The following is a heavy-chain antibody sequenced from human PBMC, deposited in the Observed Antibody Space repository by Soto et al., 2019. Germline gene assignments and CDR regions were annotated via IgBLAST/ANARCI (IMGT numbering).Heavy chain of an antibody. CDR3: ATLGPCSGGTCYSRPLDN. Sequence: QAHLQQSGAEVKKPGASVKVSCEASGYNFATTSIAWVRQAPGHGLEWMGWITPYNGDTNYEQKLQGRVTMTTDTSANTAHMEVRSLRSDDTAVYYCATLGPCSGGTCYSRPLDNWVQGTLVTVSS. D-gene: IGHD2-15*01. CDR2: ITPYNGDT. V-gene: IGHV1-18*01. J-gene: IGHJ4*02. CDR1: GYNFATTS.